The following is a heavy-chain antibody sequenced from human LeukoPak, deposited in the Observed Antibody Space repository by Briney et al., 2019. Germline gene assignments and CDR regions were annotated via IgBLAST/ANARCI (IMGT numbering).Heavy chain of an antibody. V-gene: IGHV3-11*01. D-gene: IGHD3-10*01. J-gene: IGHJ4*02. CDR3: ARVHGDSVKFGELYFVYFDY. CDR1: GFTFSDYY. CDR2: ISSSGSTI. Sequence: GGSLRLSCAASGFTFSDYYMSWIRQAPGKGLEWVSYISSSGSTIYYADSVKGRFTISRDNAKNSLYLQMNSLRAEDTAVYYCARVHGDSVKFGELYFVYFDYWGQGTLVTVSS.